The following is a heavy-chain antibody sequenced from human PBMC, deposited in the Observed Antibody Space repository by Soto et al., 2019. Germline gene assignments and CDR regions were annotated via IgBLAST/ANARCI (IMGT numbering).Heavy chain of an antibody. CDR2: ITPLFGTA. D-gene: IGHD6-19*01. Sequence: QVQLVQSGAEVKKPGSSVKVSCKASGGTFSNYAISWVRQAPGQGLEWMGGITPLFGTANYAQNFQGRVTITADESTTTAYMELSSLKSEDTAVYYCAQTLGLAVAGPGRFDLWGRGTLITVSS. J-gene: IGHJ2*01. CDR1: GGTFSNYA. CDR3: AQTLGLAVAGPGRFDL. V-gene: IGHV1-69*12.